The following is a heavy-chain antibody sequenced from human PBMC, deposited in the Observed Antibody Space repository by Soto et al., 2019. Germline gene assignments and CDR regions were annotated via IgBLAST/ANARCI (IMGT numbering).Heavy chain of an antibody. V-gene: IGHV2-5*02. CDR2: IYWDDDK. CDR1: GFSLSSSGVG. D-gene: IGHD3-10*01. Sequence: QITLKESGPPLVSPTQPLTLTCTFSGFSLSSSGVGVGWIRQPPGKALEWLALIYWDDDKPYSPSLKSRLTITKDTSKNQVVLTLTKLDTVDTATYYCARGGWTTYYSPFFDYWGQGTLVTVSS. CDR3: ARGGWTTYYSPFFDY. J-gene: IGHJ4*02.